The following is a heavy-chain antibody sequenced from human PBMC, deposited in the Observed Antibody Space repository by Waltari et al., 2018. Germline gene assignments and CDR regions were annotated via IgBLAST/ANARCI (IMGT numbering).Heavy chain of an antibody. CDR2: IRYDGSNK. J-gene: IGHJ2*01. Sequence: QVQLVESGGGVVQPGGSLRLSCAASGFSFSSYGMHWVRKAPGKGLEWVSFIRYDGSNKYYADSVKGRFTIYRDDSRNTLYLQLNSLRAVDTAVYYCAKDNKGDSTNWYFDLWGRGTLVIVSS. D-gene: IGHD2-8*01. CDR1: GFSFSSYG. CDR3: AKDNKGDSTNWYFDL. V-gene: IGHV3-30*02.